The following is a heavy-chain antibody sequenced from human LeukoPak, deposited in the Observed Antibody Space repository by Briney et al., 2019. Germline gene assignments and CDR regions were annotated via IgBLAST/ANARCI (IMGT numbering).Heavy chain of an antibody. CDR2: ISYDGGNK. Sequence: LPGGSLRLSCAASGFTFSNYAMPWVRQAPGKGLGWVELISYDGGNKYYADSVKGRFTISRDNSKNTLYLQMNSLRPEDTAVFYCARDPRNYHDISGSGNWYFDLWGRGTLVTVSS. CDR1: GFTFSNYA. J-gene: IGHJ2*01. V-gene: IGHV3-30*04. D-gene: IGHD3-22*01. CDR3: ARDPRNYHDISGSGNWYFDL.